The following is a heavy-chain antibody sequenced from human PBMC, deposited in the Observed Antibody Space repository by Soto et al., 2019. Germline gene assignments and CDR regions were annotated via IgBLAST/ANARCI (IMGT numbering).Heavy chain of an antibody. J-gene: IGHJ6*03. CDR1: GGSFSGYY. V-gene: IGHV4-34*01. Sequence: SETLSLTCAVYGGSFSGYYWSWIRQPPGKGLEWIGEINHSGSTNYNPSLKSRVTISVDTSKNQFSLKLSSVTAADTAVYYCARASIVATIFYDLSDAGYMDVWGKGTTVTVSS. CDR2: INHSGST. D-gene: IGHD5-12*01. CDR3: ARASIVATIFYDLSDAGYMDV.